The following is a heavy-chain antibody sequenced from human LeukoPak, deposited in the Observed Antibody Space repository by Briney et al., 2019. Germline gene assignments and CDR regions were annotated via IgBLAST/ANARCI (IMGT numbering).Heavy chain of an antibody. CDR2: IYYSGST. CDR1: GGSISRYY. Sequence: SETLSLTCTVTGGSISRYYWSWLRQPPGKGLDWIGYIYYSGSTNYNPSLKSRVTISVDTSKNQFSLKLSSVTAADTAVYYCARQSRQYYYDSSGYLDYWGQGTLVTVSS. CDR3: ARQSRQYYYDSSGYLDY. D-gene: IGHD3-22*01. V-gene: IGHV4-59*08. J-gene: IGHJ4*02.